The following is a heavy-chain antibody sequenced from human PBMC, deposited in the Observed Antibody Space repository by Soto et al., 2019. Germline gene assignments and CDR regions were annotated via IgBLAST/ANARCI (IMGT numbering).Heavy chain of an antibody. CDR1: GYTFTSYG. J-gene: IGHJ4*02. V-gene: IGHV1-18*01. Sequence: ASVKVSCKASGYTFTSYGISWVRRASGQGLEWMGWISAYNGNTNYAQKLQGRVTMTTDTSTSAAYMELRSLRSDDTAVYYCARIAWFGELYYWGQGTLVTVSS. D-gene: IGHD3-10*01. CDR2: ISAYNGNT. CDR3: ARIAWFGELYY.